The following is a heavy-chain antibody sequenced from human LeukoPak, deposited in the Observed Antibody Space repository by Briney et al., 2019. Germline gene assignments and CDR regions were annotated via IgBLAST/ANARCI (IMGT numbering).Heavy chain of an antibody. J-gene: IGHJ4*02. D-gene: IGHD4-11*01. CDR2: INPHSGGT. CDR1: GYTFTDYY. Sequence: GASVKVSCKTSGYTFTDYYIHWVRQAPGQGLEWMGWINPHSGGTNYAQKFQGRVTLTRDTSLSTAYMELNRLKSDDTAVYFCARDYLFSPDYPILYFDYWGQGTLVTVSS. V-gene: IGHV1-2*02. CDR3: ARDYLFSPDYPILYFDY.